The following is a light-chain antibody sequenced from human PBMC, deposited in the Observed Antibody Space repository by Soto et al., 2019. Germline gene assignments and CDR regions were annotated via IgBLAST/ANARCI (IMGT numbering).Light chain of an antibody. V-gene: IGKV2-30*01. CDR1: QSLLYTDGNTY. Sequence: EVVMTQSPLSLPVTLGQPASISCRSSQSLLYTDGNTYLHWFQQRPGQSPRRLIYKVSNRDAGVPDRFSGSGSGTEFTLEFSRVEAEDVGIYYCMQCTRWPPTFGPGTKVDIK. CDR3: MQCTRWPPT. J-gene: IGKJ3*01. CDR2: KVS.